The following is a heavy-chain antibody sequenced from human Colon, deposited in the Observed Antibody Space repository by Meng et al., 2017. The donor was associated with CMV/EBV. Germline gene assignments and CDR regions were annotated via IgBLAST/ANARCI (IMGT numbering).Heavy chain of an antibody. Sequence: SETLSLTCTVSGYSISSGYYCGWIRQPPGKGLEWIGSIYHSGSTYYNPSLKSRVTIAVDTSKNQFSLKLSSVTAADTAVYYCARKLLWQQHPNEYYYYYTGMDVWGQGTTVTVSS. CDR3: ARKLLWQQHPNEYYYYYTGMDV. J-gene: IGHJ6*02. V-gene: IGHV4-38-2*02. D-gene: IGHD6-13*01. CDR1: GYSISSGYY. CDR2: IYHSGST.